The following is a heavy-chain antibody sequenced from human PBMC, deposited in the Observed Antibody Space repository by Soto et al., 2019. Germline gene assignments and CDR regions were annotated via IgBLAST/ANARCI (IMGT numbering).Heavy chain of an antibody. J-gene: IGHJ5*02. CDR2: IFQSGST. Sequence: PSETLSLTCGVSGGTIRSPDWWTWVRQPPGKGLEWIGEIFQSGSTNYTPSLESRVTISVDKSKNQFSQTLTSVTAADTAVYFCARGRGRYSSGWSWFDPWGQGILVTVSS. CDR1: GGTIRSPDW. D-gene: IGHD6-19*01. V-gene: IGHV4-4*02. CDR3: ARGRGRYSSGWSWFDP.